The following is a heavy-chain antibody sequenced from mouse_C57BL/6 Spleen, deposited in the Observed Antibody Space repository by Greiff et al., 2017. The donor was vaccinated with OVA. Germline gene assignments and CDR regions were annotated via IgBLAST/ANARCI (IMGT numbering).Heavy chain of an antibody. D-gene: IGHD2-1*01. CDR1: GFSLTSYG. CDR2: IWGGGST. CDR3: SKQYGNYGYAMDY. V-gene: IGHV2-9*01. Sequence: VKLMESGPGLVAPSQSLSITCTVSGFSLTSYGVDWVRQPPGKGLEWLGVIWGGGSTTYNSALMSRLSIRKANYKSQVILKMNSLQTDDTAMYDCSKQYGNYGYAMDYWGQGTSVTVSS. J-gene: IGHJ4*01.